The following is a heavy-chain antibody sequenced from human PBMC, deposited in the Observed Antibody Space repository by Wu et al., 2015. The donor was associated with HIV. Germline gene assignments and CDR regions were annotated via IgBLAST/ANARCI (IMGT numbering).Heavy chain of an antibody. Sequence: QVRLVQSGGEVKKPGASVKVSCKASGYTFNKYGITWVRQAPGQGLEWMGWISPYNGNTNYVKKFKDRFTMTADTSTNTAYLELRSLRSDDTASYYCGRFEFVVTFGGVTPNTYHFDNWGQGTLVTVSS. CDR3: GRFEFVVTFGGVTPNTYHFDN. D-gene: IGHD3-16*01. CDR1: GYTFNKYG. V-gene: IGHV1-18*01. CDR2: ISPYNGNT. J-gene: IGHJ4*02.